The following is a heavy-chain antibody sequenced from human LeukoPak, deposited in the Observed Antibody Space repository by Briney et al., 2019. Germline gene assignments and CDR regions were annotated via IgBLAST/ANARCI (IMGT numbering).Heavy chain of an antibody. V-gene: IGHV4-4*09. D-gene: IGHD6-13*01. Sequence: SETLSLTCTVSGGSISSYYWSWIRQPPGKGLEWIGYIYTSGSTNYNPSLKSRVTISVDTSKNQFSLKLSSVTAADTAVYYCARGHSSSWYLDYYYYMDVWGKGTTVTVSS. J-gene: IGHJ6*03. CDR1: GGSISSYY. CDR3: ARGHSSSWYLDYYYYMDV. CDR2: IYTSGST.